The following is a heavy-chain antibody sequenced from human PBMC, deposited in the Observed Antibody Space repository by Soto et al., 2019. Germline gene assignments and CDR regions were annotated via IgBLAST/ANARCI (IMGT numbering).Heavy chain of an antibody. Sequence: GGSLRLSCAASGFSVSSKYMIWVRQAPGKGLEWVSVIYSGGYTYYADSVKGRFTISRDNSKNTVSLQMSSLRAEDTAVYYCAASVTTSGAFDIWGQGTMVTVS. CDR3: AASVTTSGAFDI. V-gene: IGHV3-53*01. CDR1: GFSVSSKY. D-gene: IGHD4-17*01. CDR2: IYSGGYT. J-gene: IGHJ3*02.